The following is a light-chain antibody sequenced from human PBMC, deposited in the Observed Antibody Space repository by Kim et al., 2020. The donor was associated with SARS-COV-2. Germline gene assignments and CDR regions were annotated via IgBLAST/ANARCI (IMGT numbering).Light chain of an antibody. CDR2: RNN. J-gene: IGLJ3*02. CDR3: SAWDSSLNVWV. CDR1: NNNVGNQG. Sequence: QTATLTCTGNNNNVGNQGAAWLQQHQGHPPKLLSYRNNNRPSGISERFSASRSGDTASLTITGLQPEDETVYYCSAWDSSLNVWVFGGGTQLTVL. V-gene: IGLV10-54*04.